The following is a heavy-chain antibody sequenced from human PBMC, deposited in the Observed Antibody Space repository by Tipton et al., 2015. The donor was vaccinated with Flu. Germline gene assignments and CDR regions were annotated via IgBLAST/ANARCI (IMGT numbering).Heavy chain of an antibody. J-gene: IGHJ5*02. CDR3: ARRDYSNYVSEPKNWFDP. D-gene: IGHD4-11*01. CDR2: IYYNSGST. Sequence: TLSLTCSVSGGSLINSYWSWIRQPQGKGLEWIGNIYYNSGSTTYSPSLKNRVTISVDASKDQFSLTLSSVTAADTAVYYCARRDYSNYVSEPKNWFDPWGQGTLVTVSS. V-gene: IGHV4-59*08. CDR1: GGSLINSY.